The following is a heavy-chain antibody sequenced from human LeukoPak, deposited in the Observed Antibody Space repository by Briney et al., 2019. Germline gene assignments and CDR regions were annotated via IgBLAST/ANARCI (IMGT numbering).Heavy chain of an antibody. V-gene: IGHV3-30*01. CDR3: ARALGSCTNGVCYTEFDY. Sequence: PGRSLRLSCAASGFTFSSYAMHWVRQAPGKGLEGVAVISYDGSNKSYADSVKGRFTISRDNSKSTLYLQMNSLRAEDTAVYYCARALGSCTNGVCYTEFDYWGQGTLVTVSS. CDR2: ISYDGSNK. J-gene: IGHJ4*02. CDR1: GFTFSSYA. D-gene: IGHD2-8*01.